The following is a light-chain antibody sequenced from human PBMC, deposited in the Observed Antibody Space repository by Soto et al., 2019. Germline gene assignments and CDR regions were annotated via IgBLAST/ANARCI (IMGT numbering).Light chain of an antibody. CDR1: SSNIENNA. J-gene: IGLJ3*02. V-gene: IGLV1-36*01. CDR3: AAWDDSLNGRV. CDR2: YDN. Sequence: QAVVTQPPSVSGAPRQRVTISCSGSSSNIENNAVNWYQQLPGKTPKLLVYYDNLRPSGVSNRFSGSKSGTSASLAISGLQSEDEAHYYCAAWDDSLNGRVFGGGTKVTVL.